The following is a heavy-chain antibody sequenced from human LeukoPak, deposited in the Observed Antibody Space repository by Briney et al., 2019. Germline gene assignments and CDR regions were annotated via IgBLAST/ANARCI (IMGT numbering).Heavy chain of an antibody. Sequence: GESLKISCKGSGYSFTSYWIGWVRQMPGKGLEWMGIIYPGDSDTRYSPSFQGQVTISADKSISTAYLQWSSLKASDTAMYYCARSGYCSSTSCYAPTYNWFDPSGHGTLVTVSS. CDR2: IYPGDSDT. D-gene: IGHD2-2*03. CDR1: GYSFTSYW. CDR3: ARSGYCSSTSCYAPTYNWFDP. V-gene: IGHV5-51*01. J-gene: IGHJ5*02.